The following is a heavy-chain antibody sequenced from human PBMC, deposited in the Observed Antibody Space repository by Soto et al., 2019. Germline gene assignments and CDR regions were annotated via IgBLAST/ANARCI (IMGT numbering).Heavy chain of an antibody. D-gene: IGHD5-18*01. CDR3: AGAVIQLWLFDY. V-gene: IGHV3-30*03. J-gene: IGHJ4*02. Sequence: PGGSLRLSCAASGFTFSSYGMHWVRQAPGKGLEWVAVISYDGSNKYYADSVKGRFTISRDNSKNTLYLQMNSLRAEDTAVYYCAGAVIQLWLFDYWGQGTLVTVSS. CDR1: GFTFSSYG. CDR2: ISYDGSNK.